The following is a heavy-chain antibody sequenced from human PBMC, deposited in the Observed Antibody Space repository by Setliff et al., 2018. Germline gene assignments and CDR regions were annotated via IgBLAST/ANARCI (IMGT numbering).Heavy chain of an antibody. CDR2: IKRRSDGATI. Sequence: PGESLKISCTASGFSFSDAWMNWVRLVPGKGLEWVGRIKRRSDGATIDYAAPMKGRFTISREDSEDTLYLQMNGLKTEDTAVYFCAKSPVAYCSGAVCYPFDYWGQGTLVTVSS. J-gene: IGHJ4*02. D-gene: IGHD2-8*02. CDR1: GFSFSDAW. CDR3: AKSPVAYCSGAVCYPFDY. V-gene: IGHV3-15*07.